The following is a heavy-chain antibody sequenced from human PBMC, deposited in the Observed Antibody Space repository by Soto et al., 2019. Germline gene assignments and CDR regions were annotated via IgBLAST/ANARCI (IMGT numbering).Heavy chain of an antibody. V-gene: IGHV4-39*07. CDR3: ARLYGLDAFDI. Sequence: LETLSLTCTVSGASLTSGLYFWVWIRQPPGKGLEWIGSISYSGNTNYNPSLKSRVTISVDTSKNQFSLKLSSVTAADTAVYYCARLYGLDAFDIWGQGTMVTVSS. J-gene: IGHJ3*02. D-gene: IGHD3-16*02. CDR1: GASLTSGLYF. CDR2: ISYSGNT.